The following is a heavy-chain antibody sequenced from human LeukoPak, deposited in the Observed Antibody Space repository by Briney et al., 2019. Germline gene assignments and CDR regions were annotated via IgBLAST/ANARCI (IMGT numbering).Heavy chain of an antibody. CDR2: IIPIFGTA. J-gene: IGHJ3*02. V-gene: IGHV1-69*05. D-gene: IGHD5-24*01. CDR1: GGTFSSYA. Sequence: SVKVSCKASGGTFSSYAISWVRQAPEQGLEWMGGIIPIFGTANYAQKFQGRVTITTDESTSTAYMELSSLRSEDTAVYYCARDSGRYKDRDGYMTDAFDIWGQGTMVTVSS. CDR3: ARDSGRYKDRDGYMTDAFDI.